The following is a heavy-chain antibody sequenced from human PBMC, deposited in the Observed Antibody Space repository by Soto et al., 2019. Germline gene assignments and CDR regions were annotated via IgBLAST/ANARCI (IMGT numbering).Heavy chain of an antibody. V-gene: IGHV4-39*01. CDR2: TYYSGGA. CDR3: ARRRYSSSWDFAFDI. CDR1: GVSISSTSYY. J-gene: IGHJ3*02. D-gene: IGHD6-13*01. Sequence: SETLSLTCTVSGVSISSTSYYWGWIRQPPGKGLEWIGGTYYSGGAPYNPSLKCPVTLSVDMFQNQFSLRLSSVTAADTAVYYCARRRYSSSWDFAFDIWGQGTMVTVSS.